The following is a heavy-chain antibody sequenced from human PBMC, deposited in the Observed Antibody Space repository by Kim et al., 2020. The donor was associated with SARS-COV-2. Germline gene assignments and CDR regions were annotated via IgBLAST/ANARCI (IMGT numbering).Heavy chain of an antibody. CDR3: GRGKWLRFHYFDY. Sequence: YNPPLRSRVPVSEDQSKNQFSLKLSSVTAADTAVYDGGRGKWLRFHYFDYWGQGTLVTVSS. J-gene: IGHJ4*02. D-gene: IGHD5-12*01. V-gene: IGHV4-34*01.